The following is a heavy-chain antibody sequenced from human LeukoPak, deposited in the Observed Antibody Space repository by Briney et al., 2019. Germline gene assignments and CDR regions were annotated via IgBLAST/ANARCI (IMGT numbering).Heavy chain of an antibody. D-gene: IGHD3-22*01. CDR3: ARDYYDSSGSIYNWFDP. CDR2: IYYSGST. CDR1: GGSISSGGYY. J-gene: IGHJ5*02. V-gene: IGHV4-31*03. Sequence: SETLSLTCTVSGGSISSGGYYWSWRRQRPGMGLEWLGYIYYSGSTYYNPSLKSRVSISLDTPKNQLSLKLSSVTAADTAVYYCARDYYDSSGSIYNWFDPWGQGTLVTVSS.